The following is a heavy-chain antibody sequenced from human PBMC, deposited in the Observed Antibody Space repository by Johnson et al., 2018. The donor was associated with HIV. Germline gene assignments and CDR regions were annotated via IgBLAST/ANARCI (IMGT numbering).Heavy chain of an antibody. D-gene: IGHD3-16*02. CDR3: AKDPTPWGSYPLDAFDI. V-gene: IGHV3-30*18. CDR1: GFSFSNYG. J-gene: IGHJ3*02. Sequence: QVQLVQSGGGVVRPGGSLRLSCAASGFSFSNYGMNWVRQAPGKGLEWVAVISYDGSNKYYADSVKGRFTISRDNSKNTLYLQMNSLRAEDTAVYYCAKDPTPWGSYPLDAFDIWGQGTMVTVSS. CDR2: ISYDGSNK.